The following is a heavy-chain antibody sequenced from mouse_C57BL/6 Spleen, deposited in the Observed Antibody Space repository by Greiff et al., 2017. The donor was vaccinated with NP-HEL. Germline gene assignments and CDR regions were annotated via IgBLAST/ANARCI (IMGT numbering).Heavy chain of an antibody. CDR2: IYPGDGDT. CDR1: GYAFSSSW. V-gene: IGHV1-82*01. CDR3: ARERLITTDY. D-gene: IGHD1-1*01. J-gene: IGHJ2*01. Sequence: QVQLKQSGPELVKPGASVKISCKASGYAFSSSWMNWVKQRPGKGLEWIGRIYPGDGDTNYNGKFKGKATLTADKSSSTAYMQLSSLTSEDSAVYFWARERLITTDYWGQGTTLTVSS.